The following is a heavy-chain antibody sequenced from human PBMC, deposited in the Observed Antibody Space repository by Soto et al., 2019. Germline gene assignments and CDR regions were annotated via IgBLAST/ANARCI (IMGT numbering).Heavy chain of an antibody. V-gene: IGHV5-10-1*01. J-gene: IGHJ6*02. D-gene: IGHD3-9*01. CDR3: AKDGYDILTGYAYYYGMDV. CDR1: GYSFTSYW. CDR2: IDPSDSYT. Sequence: GESLKISCKGSGYSFTSYWIAWVRQMPGKGLEWMGRIDPSDSYTNYSPSFQGHVTISRDNSKNTLYLQMNSLRAEDTAVYYCAKDGYDILTGYAYYYGMDVWGQGTTVTVSS.